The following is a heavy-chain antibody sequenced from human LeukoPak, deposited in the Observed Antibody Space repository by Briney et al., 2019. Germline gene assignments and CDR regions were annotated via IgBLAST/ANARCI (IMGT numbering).Heavy chain of an antibody. Sequence: ASVKVSCKASGYTFTGYYMHWVRQAPGQGLEWMGWINPKSGGTNYAQKFQGRVTMTRDTSISTAYMELSRLRSDDTAVYYCARGGYYDSSGYPSAGAFDIWGQGTMVTVSS. CDR3: ARGGYYDSSGYPSAGAFDI. V-gene: IGHV1-2*02. CDR1: GYTFTGYY. D-gene: IGHD3-22*01. CDR2: INPKSGGT. J-gene: IGHJ3*02.